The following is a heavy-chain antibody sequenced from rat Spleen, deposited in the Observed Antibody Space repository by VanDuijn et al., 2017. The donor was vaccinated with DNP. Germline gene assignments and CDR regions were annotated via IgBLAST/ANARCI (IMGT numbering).Heavy chain of an antibody. Sequence: EVQLVETGGGSVQPGRSLKLSCAASGFTFSDYYMAWVRQAPTTGLEWVAYISYDGGSISYGDSVKGRFTISRDNAKRTLYLQMNSLRSEDMATYYCARLGADWYFDFWGPGTMVTVSS. CDR3: ARLGADWYFDF. CDR2: ISYDGGSI. CDR1: GFTFSDYY. V-gene: IGHV5-22*01. D-gene: IGHD5-1*01. J-gene: IGHJ1*01.